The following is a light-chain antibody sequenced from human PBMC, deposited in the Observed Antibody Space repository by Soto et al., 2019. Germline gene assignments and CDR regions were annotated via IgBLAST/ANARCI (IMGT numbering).Light chain of an antibody. Sequence: DIQMTQSPSSLSASVGDRVTIACRASQTISYYVNWYQQKPGKAPMLLIYSASSLQSGVPSRFSGSGSGTDLTLTINSRQPEGFATYICQQTYRLPWTFGQGTKVEI. V-gene: IGKV1-39*01. J-gene: IGKJ1*01. CDR3: QQTYRLPWT. CDR2: SAS. CDR1: QTISYY.